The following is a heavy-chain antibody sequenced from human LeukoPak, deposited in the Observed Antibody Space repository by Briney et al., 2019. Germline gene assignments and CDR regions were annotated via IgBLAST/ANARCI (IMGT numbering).Heavy chain of an antibody. CDR2: INPNSGDT. CDR1: GYTFSGNY. CDR3: ARGGSSSGSYYYGVDA. J-gene: IGHJ6*02. D-gene: IGHD3-10*01. Sequence: ASMKVSFKTSGYTFSGNYIYWVRQAPGQGLEWMGWINPNSGDTNYAQKFQGRVTMTRDTSISTAYMDLSSLISDDTAVYYCARGGSSSGSYYYGVDAWGQGTTVTVSS. V-gene: IGHV1-2*02.